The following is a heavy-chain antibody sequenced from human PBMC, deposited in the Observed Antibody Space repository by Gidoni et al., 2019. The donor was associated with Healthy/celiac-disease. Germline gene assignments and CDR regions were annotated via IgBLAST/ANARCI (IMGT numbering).Heavy chain of an antibody. D-gene: IGHD5-18*01. CDR3: AKVAAMVANDMDV. J-gene: IGHJ6*03. CDR2: ISYDGSNK. CDR1: GFTFSSYG. Sequence: QVQLVESGGGVVQPGRSLRLSCAASGFTFSSYGMHWVRQAPGKGLEWVAVISYDGSNKYYADSVKGRFTISRDNSKNTLYLQMNSLRAEDTAVYYCAKVAAMVANDMDVWGKGTTVTVSS. V-gene: IGHV3-30*18.